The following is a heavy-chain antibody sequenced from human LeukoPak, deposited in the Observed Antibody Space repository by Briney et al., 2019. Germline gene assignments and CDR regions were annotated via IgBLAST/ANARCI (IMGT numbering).Heavy chain of an antibody. CDR2: ISAYNGNT. CDR3: ARRQLEPHWFDP. CDR1: GYTFTSAG. D-gene: IGHD1-1*01. J-gene: IGHJ5*02. Sequence: ASVKVSCKASGYTFTSAGICWVRQGPGQGVEWMGWISAYNGNTNYAQKLQGRVTITTDTSTSTAYMELRSLRSDDTAVYYCARRQLEPHWFDPWGQGTLVTVSS. V-gene: IGHV1-18*01.